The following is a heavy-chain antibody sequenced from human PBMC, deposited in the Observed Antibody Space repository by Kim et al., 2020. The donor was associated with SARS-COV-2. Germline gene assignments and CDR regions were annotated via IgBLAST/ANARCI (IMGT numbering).Heavy chain of an antibody. CDR2: ISSSSSTI. Sequence: GGSLRLSCAASGFTFSSYSMNWVRQAPGKGLEWVSYISSSSSTIYYADSVKGRFTISRDNAKNSLYLQMNSLRAEDTAVYYCARDYDILTGYRPSFDYWGQGTLVTVSS. D-gene: IGHD3-9*01. CDR3: ARDYDILTGYRPSFDY. J-gene: IGHJ4*02. CDR1: GFTFSSYS. V-gene: IGHV3-48*04.